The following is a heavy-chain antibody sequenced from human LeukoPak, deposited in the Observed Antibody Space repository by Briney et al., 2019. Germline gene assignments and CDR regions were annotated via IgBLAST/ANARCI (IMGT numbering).Heavy chain of an antibody. CDR1: GYSENFYG. CDR3: ARDRGAYSGSYYSSREPFDP. CDR2: ISAQHGQT. D-gene: IGHD1-26*01. J-gene: IGHJ5*02. Sequence: ASVKVSCKTSGYSENFYGITWVRQVAGQGLEWMGWISAQHGQTEYAQNSQDRVTMTTDTSTSTAYMELSSLISDDTAVYYCARDRGAYSGSYYSSREPFDPWGQGTLVTVSS. V-gene: IGHV1-18*01.